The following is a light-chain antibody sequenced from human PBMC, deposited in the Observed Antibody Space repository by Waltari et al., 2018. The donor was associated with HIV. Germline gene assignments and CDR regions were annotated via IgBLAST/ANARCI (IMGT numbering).Light chain of an antibody. CDR3: AAWDDSLNGHLV. J-gene: IGLJ2*01. Sequence: QSVLTQPPSASGTPGQRVTISCSGGSSNIGTNPVFWSQHLPGTAPTVLIYPTTQRPSGVPGRFSGSKSGTSAYLAISGLQSEDEADYYCAAWDDSLNGHLVFGGGTKLTVL. CDR1: SSNIGTNP. V-gene: IGLV1-44*01. CDR2: PTT.